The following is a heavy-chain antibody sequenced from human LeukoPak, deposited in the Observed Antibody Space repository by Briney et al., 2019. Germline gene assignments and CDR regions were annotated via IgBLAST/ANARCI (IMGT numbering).Heavy chain of an antibody. CDR2: ISYDGSNK. V-gene: IGHV3-30*04. D-gene: IGHD6-19*01. Sequence: GGSLRLSCAASGFTFSTYAMHWVRQAPGKGLEWVAVISYDGSNKYYADSVKGRFTISRGNSKNTLYLQMNSLRAEDTAVYYCAKSQWLGDYWGQGTLVTVSS. J-gene: IGHJ4*02. CDR3: AKSQWLGDY. CDR1: GFTFSTYA.